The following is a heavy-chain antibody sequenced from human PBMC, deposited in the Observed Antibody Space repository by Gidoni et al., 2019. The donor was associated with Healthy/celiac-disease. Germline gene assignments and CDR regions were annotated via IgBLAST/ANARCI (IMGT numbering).Heavy chain of an antibody. CDR3: ACGYSYGYDAFDI. D-gene: IGHD5-18*01. Sequence: TASGFTFDDYTMHWVRQATGKGLEWVSLISWDGGSTYYADSVKGRLTISRDNSKNSLYLQMNSLRTEDTALYYCACGYSYGYDAFDIWGQGTMVTVSS. CDR1: GFTFDDYT. CDR2: ISWDGGST. J-gene: IGHJ3*02. V-gene: IGHV3-43*01.